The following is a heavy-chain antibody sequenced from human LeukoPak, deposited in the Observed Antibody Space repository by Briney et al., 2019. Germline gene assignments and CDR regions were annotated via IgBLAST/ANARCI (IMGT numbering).Heavy chain of an antibody. J-gene: IGHJ4*02. CDR3: ARGAVAYYYFDN. CDR2: ILYDGSNE. Sequence: PGGSLRLSRAASGFTFSSYGMYWVRQAPGKGLEWVAFILYDGSNEYYADSVKGRFTISRDNSKNTLYLQMNSLRVEDTAVYYCARGAVAYYYFDNWGQGTLVTVSS. V-gene: IGHV3-30*02. CDR1: GFTFSSYG. D-gene: IGHD6-19*01.